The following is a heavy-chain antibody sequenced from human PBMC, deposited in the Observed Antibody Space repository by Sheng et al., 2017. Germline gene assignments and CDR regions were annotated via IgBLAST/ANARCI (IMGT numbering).Heavy chain of an antibody. CDR3: ARIFGNSASVTYYYGMDV. V-gene: IGHV1-69*01. CDR2: IVPAFGTT. J-gene: IGHJ6*02. Sequence: QVQLVQSGAEAKKPGSSVKVSCKASGGASGTYAIGWVRQAPAQGLEWMGGIVPAFGTTKYAQKFQGRVTITADASTNIAYMELRSLKSEDTAVYFCARIFGNSASVTYYYGMDVWGQGTTVIVAS. D-gene: IGHD3-10*01. CDR1: GGASGTYA.